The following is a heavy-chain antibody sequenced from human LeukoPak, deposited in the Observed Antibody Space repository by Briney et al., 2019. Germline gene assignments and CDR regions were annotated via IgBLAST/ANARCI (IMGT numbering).Heavy chain of an antibody. J-gene: IGHJ3*02. CDR2: INPSGGST. CDR3: ARAIPGHDAFDI. V-gene: IGHV1-46*01. CDR1: GYTFTSYY. Sequence: ASVKVSCKASGYTFTSYYMHWVRQAPGQGLEWMGIINPSGGSTSSAQKFQDRVTMTRDTSISTAYMELSRLRSDDTAVYYCARAIPGHDAFDIWGQGTMVTVSS. D-gene: IGHD2-21*01.